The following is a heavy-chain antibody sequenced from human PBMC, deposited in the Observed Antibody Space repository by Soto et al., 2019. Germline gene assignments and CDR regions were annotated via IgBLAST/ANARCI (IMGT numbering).Heavy chain of an antibody. Sequence: QVQLVQSGAEVKKPGSSVKVSCKASGGTFSSYAISWVRQAPGQGLEWMGGIIPIFGTANYAQKFQGRVTITADKSTSTAYMELSSLRSEDTAVYYCATLDAVRRYYDSSGYPFDYWGQGTLVTVSS. J-gene: IGHJ4*02. CDR3: ATLDAVRRYYDSSGYPFDY. CDR1: GGTFSSYA. V-gene: IGHV1-69*06. D-gene: IGHD3-22*01. CDR2: IIPIFGTA.